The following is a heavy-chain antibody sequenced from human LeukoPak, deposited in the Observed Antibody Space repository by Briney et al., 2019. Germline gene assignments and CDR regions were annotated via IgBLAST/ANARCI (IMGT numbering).Heavy chain of an antibody. CDR2: IDPSGGTT. V-gene: IGHV1-46*01. CDR3: ARSLTGYYDSSGF. CDR1: GYTFTSYY. J-gene: IGHJ4*02. D-gene: IGHD3-22*01. Sequence: GASVKVSCKASGYTFTSYYMHWMRQAPGQGLEWMGIIDPSGGTTSYAQKFQGRVTMTRDTSTSTIYMELSSLRSEDTAVYYCARSLTGYYDSSGFWGQGTLVTVSS.